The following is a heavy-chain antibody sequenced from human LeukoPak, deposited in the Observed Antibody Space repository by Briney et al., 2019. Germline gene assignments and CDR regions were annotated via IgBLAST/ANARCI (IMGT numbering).Heavy chain of an antibody. CDR2: INSDGSST. CDR3: ARRRLGYGYFDY. J-gene: IGHJ4*02. D-gene: IGHD5-18*01. CDR1: GFTFSSYW. V-gene: IGHV3-74*01. Sequence: GGSLRLSCAASGFTFSSYWMHWVRQAPGKGLVWVSRINSDGSSTSYADSVKGRFTISRDNAKNTLYLQMNSLRAEDTAVYYCARRRLGYGYFDYWGQGTLVTVSS.